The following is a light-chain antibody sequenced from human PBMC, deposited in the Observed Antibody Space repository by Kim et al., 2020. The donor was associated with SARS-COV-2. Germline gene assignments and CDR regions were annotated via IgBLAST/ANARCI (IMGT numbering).Light chain of an antibody. V-gene: IGLV3-9*01. J-gene: IGLJ3*02. Sequence: SYELTQPLSVSVALGQTARITCGANDIQRKILQWYQQKPGQAPMLVIYGGTDRPSGIPDRFSGTESRNTATLIISRVQVEDEADYYCQVWDNNRGVFGGG. CDR3: QVWDNNRGV. CDR1: DIQRKI. CDR2: GGT.